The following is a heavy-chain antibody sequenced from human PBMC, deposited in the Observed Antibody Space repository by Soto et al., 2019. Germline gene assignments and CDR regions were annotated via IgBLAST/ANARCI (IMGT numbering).Heavy chain of an antibody. CDR1: GFPFSRYA. Sequence: QVQLLESGGGVVQPGRSLRLSCAASGFPFSRYALHWVRQAPGKGLEWVAVISFDGNNKYYADSVKGRFTISRDDSKNTLHLQLNSPRSEDTAVYYCARDPHPGPSSSWYYFDYWGQGTLVTVSS. D-gene: IGHD6-13*01. V-gene: IGHV3-30-3*01. CDR3: ARDPHPGPSSSWYYFDY. CDR2: ISFDGNNK. J-gene: IGHJ4*02.